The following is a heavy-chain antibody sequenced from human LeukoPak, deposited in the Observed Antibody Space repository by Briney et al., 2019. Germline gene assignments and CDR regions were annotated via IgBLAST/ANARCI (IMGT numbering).Heavy chain of an antibody. D-gene: IGHD3-10*01. V-gene: IGHV1-2*02. CDR2: INPNSGGT. J-gene: IGHJ4*02. Sequence: ASVKVSCKASGYTFTGYYMHWVPQAPGQGLEWMGWINPNSGGTNYAQKFQGRVTMTRDTSISTAYMELSRLRSDDTAVYYCARDMVAAGYALTIKDYWGQGTLVTVSS. CDR3: ARDMVAAGYALTIKDY. CDR1: GYTFTGYY.